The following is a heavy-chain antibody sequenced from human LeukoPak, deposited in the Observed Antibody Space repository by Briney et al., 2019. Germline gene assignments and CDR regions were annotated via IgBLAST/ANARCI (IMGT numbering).Heavy chain of an antibody. CDR1: GYTFTSYY. J-gene: IGHJ4*02. V-gene: IGHV1-46*01. Sequence: GASVKVSCKASGYTFTSYYMHWVRQAPGQGLEWMGIINPSGGSTSYAQKFQGRVTMTRDTSTSTVYMELSSLRSEDTAVYYCARVLTFGGVIVSFDYWGQGTLVTVSS. CDR2: INPSGGST. D-gene: IGHD3-16*02. CDR3: ARVLTFGGVIVSFDY.